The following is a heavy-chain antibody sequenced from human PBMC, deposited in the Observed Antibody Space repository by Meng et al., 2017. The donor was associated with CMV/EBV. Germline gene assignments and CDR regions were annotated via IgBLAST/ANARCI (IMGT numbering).Heavy chain of an antibody. CDR2: IIPILGIA. J-gene: IGHJ4*02. CDR3: ARGRGITVTTPFDY. CDR1: GGTFSSYA. Sequence: SVKVSCKASGGTFSSYAISWVRQAPGQGLEGMGGIIPILGIANYAQKFQGRVTITADKSTSTAYMELSSLRSEDTAVYYCARGRGITVTTPFDYWGQGTLVTVSS. D-gene: IGHD4-17*01. V-gene: IGHV1-69*10.